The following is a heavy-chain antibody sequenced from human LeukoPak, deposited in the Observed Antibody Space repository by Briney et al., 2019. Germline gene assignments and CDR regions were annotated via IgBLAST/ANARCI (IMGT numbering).Heavy chain of an antibody. D-gene: IGHD5-24*01. V-gene: IGHV4-59*08. Sequence: SGTLSLTCTVSGGSISSYYWSWIRQPPGKGLEWIGYIYYSGSTNYNPSLTSRVTISVDTSKNQFSLKLSSVTAADTAVYYCARLYLPATRFDYWGQGTLVTVSS. CDR2: IYYSGST. CDR1: GGSISSYY. J-gene: IGHJ4*02. CDR3: ARLYLPATRFDY.